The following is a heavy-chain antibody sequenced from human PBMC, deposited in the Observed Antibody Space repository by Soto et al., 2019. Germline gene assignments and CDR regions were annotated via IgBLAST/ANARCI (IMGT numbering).Heavy chain of an antibody. CDR2: ISWNSGSI. CDR1: GFTFCDYA. J-gene: IGHJ3*02. V-gene: IGHV3-9*01. Sequence: SLRLSCAASGFTFCDYAILFFRQSPFKGLEWVSGISWNSGSIGYADSVKGRFTISRDNAKNSLYLQMNSLRAEDTALYYCAKELVGYSYGYGAFDIWGQGTMVTVSS. D-gene: IGHD5-18*01. CDR3: AKELVGYSYGYGAFDI.